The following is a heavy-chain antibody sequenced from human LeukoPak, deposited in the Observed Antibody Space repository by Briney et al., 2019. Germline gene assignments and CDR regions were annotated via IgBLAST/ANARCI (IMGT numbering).Heavy chain of an antibody. CDR3: ARDGDYYDSSGYYLGSWDY. D-gene: IGHD3-22*01. V-gene: IGHV1-3*01. J-gene: IGHJ4*02. Sequence: GASVKVSCKASGYTFTIYAMHWVRQAPGQRLEWMGWINAGNGNTKYSQKFQGRVTITRDTSASTAYMELSSLRSEDTAVYYCARDGDYYDSSGYYLGSWDYWGQGTLVTVSS. CDR2: INAGNGNT. CDR1: GYTFTIYA.